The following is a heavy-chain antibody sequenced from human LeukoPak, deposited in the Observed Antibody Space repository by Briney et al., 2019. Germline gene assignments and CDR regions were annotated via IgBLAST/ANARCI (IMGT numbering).Heavy chain of an antibody. J-gene: IGHJ4*02. CDR2: ISDSGGST. CDR1: GFTFSSYA. CDR3: VGGVPYSGSYWGHFDY. Sequence: GGSLRLSCAASGFTFSSYAMSWVRQAPGKGLEWVSSISDSGGSTYHADSVKGRFTISRDNSKNTLYLQMNSLRAEDTAVYYSVGGVPYSGSYWGHFDYWGQGTLVTVSS. V-gene: IGHV3-23*01. D-gene: IGHD1-26*01.